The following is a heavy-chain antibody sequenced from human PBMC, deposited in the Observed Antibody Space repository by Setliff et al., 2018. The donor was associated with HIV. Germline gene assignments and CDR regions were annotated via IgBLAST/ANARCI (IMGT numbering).Heavy chain of an antibody. CDR2: IYYSGGT. J-gene: IGHJ6*03. V-gene: IGHV4-39*02. D-gene: IGHD4-4*01. Sequence: SETLSLTCTVSGGFISSSSYYWGWIRQPPGKGLEWIGSIYYSGGTYYKPSLKSRVTISVDTSENHFSLRLSSVTAADTAVYYCARLDYSNYYSYYIDVWGEGTMVTVSS. CDR1: GGFISSSSYY. CDR3: ARLDYSNYYSYYIDV.